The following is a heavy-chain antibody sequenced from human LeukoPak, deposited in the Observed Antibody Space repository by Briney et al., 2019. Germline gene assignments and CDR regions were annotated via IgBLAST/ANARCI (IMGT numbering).Heavy chain of an antibody. V-gene: IGHV3-21*01. Sequence: GGSLRLSCAASGFTFSSYSMNWVRQAPGKGLEWVSSISSSSSYIYYADSVKGRFTISRDNSKNTLYLQMNSLRAEDTAVYYCARDQMAAAGTYYYYGMDVWGQGTTVTVSS. CDR3: ARDQMAAAGTYYYYGMDV. J-gene: IGHJ6*02. D-gene: IGHD6-13*01. CDR2: ISSSSSYI. CDR1: GFTFSSYS.